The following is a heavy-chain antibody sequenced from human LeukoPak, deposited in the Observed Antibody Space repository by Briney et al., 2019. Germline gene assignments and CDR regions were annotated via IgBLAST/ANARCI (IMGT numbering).Heavy chain of an antibody. D-gene: IGHD3-10*01. Sequence: SETLSLTCTVSGDSISGYYWSWIRQPAGKGLEWIGRIYTSGSTNYNPSLKSRVTMSVDTSKNQFSLKLSSVTAADTAVYYCARETPYYYGSGSYESSYYCDYWGQGTLVTVSS. J-gene: IGHJ4*02. CDR2: IYTSGST. CDR1: GDSISGYY. CDR3: ARETPYYYGSGSYESSYYCDY. V-gene: IGHV4-4*07.